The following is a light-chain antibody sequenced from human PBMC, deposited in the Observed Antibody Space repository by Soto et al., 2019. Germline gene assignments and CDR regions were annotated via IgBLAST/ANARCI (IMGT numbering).Light chain of an antibody. CDR1: QSVASN. CDR2: GSS. V-gene: IGKV3-15*01. J-gene: IGKJ1*01. Sequence: EVVMTQSPATLSVSPGERATLSCRASQSVASNLAWYQQKPGQAPRLLIYGSSTRATGIPARFXGSGXGTXXXXXXXXXASEDSAVYYCRQYNNWPQGAFGQGTKVEIK. CDR3: RQYNNWPQGA.